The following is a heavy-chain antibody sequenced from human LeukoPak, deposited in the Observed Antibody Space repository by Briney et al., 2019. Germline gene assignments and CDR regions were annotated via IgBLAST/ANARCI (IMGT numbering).Heavy chain of an antibody. V-gene: IGHV3-23*01. J-gene: IGHJ3*02. CDR2: SGDNT. Sequence: GRSLRLSCAASGFTFSSYAMSWVRQAPGKGLEWVSSSGDNTRYAYSVKGRFTISRDNSKNTLDLQMNGLRAEDTAVYYCAKSSRYYDSSNYYAFDIWGQGTMVTVSS. D-gene: IGHD3-22*01. CDR1: GFTFSSYA. CDR3: AKSSRYYDSSNYYAFDI.